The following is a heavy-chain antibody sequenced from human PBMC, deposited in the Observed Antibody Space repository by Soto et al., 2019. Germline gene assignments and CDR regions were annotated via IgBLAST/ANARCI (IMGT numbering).Heavy chain of an antibody. D-gene: IGHD3-9*01. CDR3: ARGGYFDWSHGY. CDR1: GGSISSYY. J-gene: IGHJ4*02. Sequence: PSETLSLTCTVSGGSISSYYWSWIRQPPGKGLEWIGYIYYSGSTNYNPSLKSRVTISVDTSKNQFSPKLSSVTAADTAVYYCARGGYFDWSHGYWGQGTLVTVSS. CDR2: IYYSGST. V-gene: IGHV4-59*01.